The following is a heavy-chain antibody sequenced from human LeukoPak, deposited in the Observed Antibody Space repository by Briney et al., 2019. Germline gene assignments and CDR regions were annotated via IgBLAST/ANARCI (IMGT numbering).Heavy chain of an antibody. J-gene: IGHJ6*03. CDR2: ISGSAVGT. CDR1: GLTFSSYA. V-gene: IGHV3-23*01. D-gene: IGHD1-26*01. CDR3: ARDPYSGNYGNDYYYYMDV. Sequence: GGSLRLSCGVSGLTFSSYAMTWVRQAPGKGLEWVSTISGSAVGTYYADPVKGRFAFSRDNSKNTLYLQMDSLGPEDTAVYYCARDPYSGNYGNDYYYYMDVWGKGTTVTISS.